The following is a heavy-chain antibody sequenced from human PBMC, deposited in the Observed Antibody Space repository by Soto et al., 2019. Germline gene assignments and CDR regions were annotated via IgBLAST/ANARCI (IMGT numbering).Heavy chain of an antibody. D-gene: IGHD3-22*01. Sequence: GESLKISCKGSGYSFTSYWIGWVRQMPGKGLEWMGIIYPGDSDTRYSPSFQGQVTISADKSISTAYLQWSSLKASDTAMYYCARCVSHYYDSSGYYFDYWGQGTLVTVSS. J-gene: IGHJ4*02. V-gene: IGHV5-51*01. CDR3: ARCVSHYYDSSGYYFDY. CDR2: IYPGDSDT. CDR1: GYSFTSYW.